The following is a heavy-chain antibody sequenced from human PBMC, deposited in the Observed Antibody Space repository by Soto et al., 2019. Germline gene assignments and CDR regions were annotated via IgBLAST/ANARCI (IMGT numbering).Heavy chain of an antibody. CDR1: GGSISSSSYY. V-gene: IGHV4-39*01. Sequence: QLQLQESGPGLVKPSETLSLTCTVSGGSISSSSYYWGWIRQPPGKGLEWIGSIYYSGSTYYNPSLKSRVTISVDTSKNQFSLKLSSVTAADTAVYYCARPSLGLAGMDVWGQGTTVTVSS. D-gene: IGHD7-27*01. J-gene: IGHJ6*02. CDR3: ARPSLGLAGMDV. CDR2: IYYSGST.